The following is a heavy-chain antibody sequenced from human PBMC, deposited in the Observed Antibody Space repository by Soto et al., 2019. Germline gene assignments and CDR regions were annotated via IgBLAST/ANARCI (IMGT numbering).Heavy chain of an antibody. J-gene: IGHJ5*02. CDR3: ARRHNWNYGSVWFDP. D-gene: IGHD1-7*01. CDR2: IYPGDSDT. Sequence: RGDSQKISYKGSGYSFAGYWVGWVRQMPGKGLEWMGIIYPGDSDTRYSPSFQGQVTISADKSISTAYLQWSSLKASDTAMYYCARRHNWNYGSVWFDPWGQGTLVTVSS. V-gene: IGHV5-51*01. CDR1: GYSFAGYW.